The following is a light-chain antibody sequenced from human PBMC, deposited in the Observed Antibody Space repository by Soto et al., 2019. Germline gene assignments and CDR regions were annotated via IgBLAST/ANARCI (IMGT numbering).Light chain of an antibody. Sequence: DSQMTQYPSTLSASVADRVTITCRASQSISSWLAWYQQKPGKAPKLLISKASTLQSGVPPRFSGSGSGTEFTLTISSLQPDDFATYYCQQYESYPMTFGGGTKVDIK. V-gene: IGKV1-5*03. CDR2: KAS. CDR3: QQYESYPMT. J-gene: IGKJ4*01. CDR1: QSISSW.